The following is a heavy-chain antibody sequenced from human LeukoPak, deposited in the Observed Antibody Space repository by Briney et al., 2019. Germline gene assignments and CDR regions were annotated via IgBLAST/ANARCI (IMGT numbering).Heavy chain of an antibody. CDR3: AKDGYRVYCSSTGCRPGGDYYYYMDV. V-gene: IGHV3-30*02. J-gene: IGHJ6*03. Sequence: PGGSLRLSCAASGFTFSSYGMHWVRQAPGKGLEWVAFIRYDGSNKYYADSVKGRFTISRDNSKNTLYLQMNSLRAEDTAVYYCAKDGYRVYCSSTGCRPGGDYYYYMDVWGKGTTVTISS. D-gene: IGHD2-2*01. CDR1: GFTFSSYG. CDR2: IRYDGSNK.